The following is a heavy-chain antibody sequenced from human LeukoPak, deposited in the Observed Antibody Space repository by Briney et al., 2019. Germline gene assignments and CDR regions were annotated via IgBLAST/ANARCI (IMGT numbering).Heavy chain of an antibody. V-gene: IGHV3-21*01. CDR2: ISSSSSYI. CDR3: AATRYYYDSSGLDY. D-gene: IGHD3-22*01. Sequence: GGSLRLSCAASGFTFSSYSMNWVRQAPGKGLEWVSSISSSSSYIYYADSVKGRFTISRDNAKNSLYLQTNSLRAEDTAVYYCAATRYYYDSSGLDYWGQGTLVTVSS. J-gene: IGHJ4*02. CDR1: GFTFSSYS.